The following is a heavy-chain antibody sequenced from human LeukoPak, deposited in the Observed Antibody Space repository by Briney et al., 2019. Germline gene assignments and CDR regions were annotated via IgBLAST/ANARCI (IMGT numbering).Heavy chain of an antibody. Sequence: SETLSLTCAVYGGSFSGYYWSWIRQPPGKGLEWIGEINHSGSTNYNPSLKSRVTISVDTSKNQFFLKLSSVTAADTAVYYCARGGRWLYYYYYYMDVWGKGTTVTVSS. CDR1: GGSFSGYY. CDR3: ARGGRWLYYYYYYMDV. D-gene: IGHD3-22*01. V-gene: IGHV4-34*01. J-gene: IGHJ6*03. CDR2: INHSGST.